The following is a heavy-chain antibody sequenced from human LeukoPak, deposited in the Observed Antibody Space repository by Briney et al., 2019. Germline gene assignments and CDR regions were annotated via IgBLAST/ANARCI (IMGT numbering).Heavy chain of an antibody. CDR1: GFTFSSYA. J-gene: IGHJ3*02. D-gene: IGHD1-26*01. V-gene: IGHV3-30-3*01. CDR2: ISSDGNTK. CDR3: ARRRIVGSTDDAFDI. Sequence: GGSLRLSCAASGFTFSSYAMHWVRQAPGKGLEWAAVISSDGNTKYYADSVKGRFTISRDNSNNTLYLQMNSLRADDTAIYYCARRRIVGSTDDAFDIWGQGTMVTLSS.